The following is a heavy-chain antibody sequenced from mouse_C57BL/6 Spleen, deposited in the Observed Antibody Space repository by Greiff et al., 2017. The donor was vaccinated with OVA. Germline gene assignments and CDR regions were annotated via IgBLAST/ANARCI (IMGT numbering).Heavy chain of an antibody. Sequence: VKLQQSGPGLVAPSQSLSITCTVSGYSFTSYGVDWVRQPPGKGLEWLGVIWGGGSTNYNSALMSRLSISKVNSKSQVFLKMNSLQTDDTAMYYCASRSGDGAMDYWGQGTSVTVSS. D-gene: IGHD3-2*02. V-gene: IGHV2-9*01. CDR3: ASRSGDGAMDY. CDR2: IWGGGST. CDR1: GYSFTSYG. J-gene: IGHJ4*01.